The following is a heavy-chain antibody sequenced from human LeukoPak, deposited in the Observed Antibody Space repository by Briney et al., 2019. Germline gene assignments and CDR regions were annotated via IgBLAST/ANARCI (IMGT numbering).Heavy chain of an antibody. D-gene: IGHD1-26*01. Sequence: GSLRLSFAASGFTFSSYGMHWVRQAPGKGLEWVAFIRYDGSNKYYADSVKGRFTISRDNSKNTLYLQMNSLRAEDTAVYYCAKVKWELRTDWFDPWGQGTLVTVSS. CDR2: IRYDGSNK. V-gene: IGHV3-30*02. CDR3: AKVKWELRTDWFDP. CDR1: GFTFSSYG. J-gene: IGHJ5*02.